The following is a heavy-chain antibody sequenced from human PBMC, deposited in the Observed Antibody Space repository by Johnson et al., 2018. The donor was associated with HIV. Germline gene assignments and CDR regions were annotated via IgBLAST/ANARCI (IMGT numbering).Heavy chain of an antibody. CDR2: IRNKAKNYAT. Sequence: VQLVESGGGLVQPGGSLKLSCAASGFTFTGSAIHWVRQASGQGLEWVGRIRNKAKNYATEYGASVKGRFTISRDDSKNTAYLIMNSLRAEDTAVYYCARGLQDSSGWYNAFDIWGQGTMVTVSS. J-gene: IGHJ3*02. CDR1: GFTFTGSA. V-gene: IGHV3-73*02. CDR3: ARGLQDSSGWYNAFDI. D-gene: IGHD6-19*01.